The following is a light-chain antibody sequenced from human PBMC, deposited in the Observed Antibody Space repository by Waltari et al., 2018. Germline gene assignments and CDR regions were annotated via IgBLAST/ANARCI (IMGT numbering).Light chain of an antibody. V-gene: IGLV2-14*03. CDR2: GVS. Sequence: QSALTQPASLSGSPRQSITISCTGTNSHIGGYNYVSWYQHHSGKAPKLMIFGVSDRPSGVSNRFSGSKSGNTASLTISELQADDEADYYCSSFTSSATWVFGGGTKLTVL. CDR3: SSFTSSATWV. CDR1: NSHIGGYNY. J-gene: IGLJ3*02.